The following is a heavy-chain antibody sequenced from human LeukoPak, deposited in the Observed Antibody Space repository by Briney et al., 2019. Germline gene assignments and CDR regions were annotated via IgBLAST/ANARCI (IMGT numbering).Heavy chain of an antibody. CDR1: GGTFSSYA. D-gene: IGHD3-9*01. J-gene: IGHJ4*02. Sequence: SVKASCRASGGTFSSYAISWVRQAPGQGLEWMGGIIPIFGTANYAQKFQGRVTITADKSTSTAYMELSSLRSEDTAVYYCARDHDILIGYYRYWGQGTLVTVSS. CDR3: ARDHDILIGYYRY. V-gene: IGHV1-69*06. CDR2: IIPIFGTA.